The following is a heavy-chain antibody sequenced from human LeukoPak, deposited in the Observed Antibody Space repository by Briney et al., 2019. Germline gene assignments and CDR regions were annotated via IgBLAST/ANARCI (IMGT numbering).Heavy chain of an antibody. V-gene: IGHV1-2*02. CDR3: ARSTEYSSSFWGDILDY. CDR2: INPNSGGT. Sequence: ASVKVSCKASGYTFTGYYMHWVRQAPGQGLEWMGWINPNSGGTNYAQKFQGRITMTRDTSISTAYMELSRLRSDDTAVYYCARSTEYSSSFWGDILDYWGQGTLVTVSS. J-gene: IGHJ4*02. CDR1: GYTFTGYY. D-gene: IGHD6-6*01.